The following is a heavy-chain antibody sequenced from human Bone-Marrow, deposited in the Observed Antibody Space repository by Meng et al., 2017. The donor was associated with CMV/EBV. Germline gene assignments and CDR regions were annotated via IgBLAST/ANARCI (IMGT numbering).Heavy chain of an antibody. CDR3: ARDSSGSYYGH. Sequence: SVKVSCKASGYTFTSYGISWVRQAPGQGLEWMGRIIPILGIANYAQKFQGRVTIPADKSTSTAYMELSSLRSEDTAVYYCARDSSGSYYGHWGQGTLVTVSS. V-gene: IGHV1-69*04. CDR2: IIPILGIA. J-gene: IGHJ4*02. CDR1: GYTFTSYG. D-gene: IGHD1-26*01.